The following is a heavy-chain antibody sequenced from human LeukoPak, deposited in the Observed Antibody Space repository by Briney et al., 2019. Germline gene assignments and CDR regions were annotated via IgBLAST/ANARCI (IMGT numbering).Heavy chain of an antibody. Sequence: GGSLRLSCAASGFTFSSYAMSRVRQAPGKGLEWVSAISGSGGSTYYADSVKGRFTISRDNSKNTLYLQMNSLRAEDTAVYYCAKDNYYDSSGYPDYWGQGTLVTVSS. CDR1: GFTFSSYA. CDR2: ISGSGGST. CDR3: AKDNYYDSSGYPDY. V-gene: IGHV3-23*01. D-gene: IGHD3-22*01. J-gene: IGHJ4*02.